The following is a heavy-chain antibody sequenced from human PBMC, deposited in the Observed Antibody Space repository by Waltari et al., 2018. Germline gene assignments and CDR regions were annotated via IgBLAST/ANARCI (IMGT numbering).Heavy chain of an antibody. CDR1: GYTLTELS. V-gene: IGHV1-24*01. CDR2: FDPEDGET. D-gene: IGHD6-19*01. Sequence: QVQLVQSGAEVKKPGASVTVSCKVSGYTLTELSMHWVRQAHGKGLEWMGGFDPEDGETIYAQKFQGRVTMTEDTSTDTAYMELSSLRSEDTAVYYCATDLRSRIAVAGTTRFDPWGQGTLVTVSS. J-gene: IGHJ5*02. CDR3: ATDLRSRIAVAGTTRFDP.